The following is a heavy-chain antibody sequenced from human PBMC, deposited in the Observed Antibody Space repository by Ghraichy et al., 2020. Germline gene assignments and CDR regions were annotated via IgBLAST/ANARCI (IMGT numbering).Heavy chain of an antibody. D-gene: IGHD6-25*01. V-gene: IGHV3-23*01. Sequence: GGSLRLSCAASGFTFNIYAMSWVRQAPGQGLEWVSSISGGGETTFYPDSVRGRFTMSRDNSKNTLYLQMNSLRVEDTAIYYCAKKGGSAAVGATYNWFDPWGKGTLVTVSS. CDR3: AKKGGSAAVGATYNWFDP. CDR2: ISGGGETT. CDR1: GFTFNIYA. J-gene: IGHJ5*02.